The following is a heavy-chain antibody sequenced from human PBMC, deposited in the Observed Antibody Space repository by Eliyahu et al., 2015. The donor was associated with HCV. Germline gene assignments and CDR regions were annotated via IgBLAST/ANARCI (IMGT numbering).Heavy chain of an antibody. V-gene: IGHV3-21*01. CDR3: AREAGGADY. CDR1: XFTFSSYS. CDR2: ISSSSSYI. D-gene: IGHD3-10*01. J-gene: IGHJ4*02. Sequence: EVQLVESGGGXVKPGGSLXLSCXAXXFTFSSYSMNWVRQAXGKGLEWVSSISSSSSYIYYADSVKGRFTISRDNAKNSLYLQMNSLRAEDTAVYYCAREAGGADYWGQGTLVTVSS.